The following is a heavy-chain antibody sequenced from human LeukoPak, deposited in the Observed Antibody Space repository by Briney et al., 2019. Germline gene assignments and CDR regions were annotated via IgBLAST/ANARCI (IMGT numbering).Heavy chain of an antibody. J-gene: IGHJ3*02. Sequence: SETLSLTCTVSGGSISSYYWSWIRQPPGKGLEWIGYIYYSGSTNYNPSLKSRVTISVDTSKNQFSLKLSSVTAADTAVYYCARENFAGAFDIWGQGTMVTVSS. D-gene: IGHD3-9*01. CDR3: ARENFAGAFDI. CDR2: IYYSGST. V-gene: IGHV4-59*12. CDR1: GGSISSYY.